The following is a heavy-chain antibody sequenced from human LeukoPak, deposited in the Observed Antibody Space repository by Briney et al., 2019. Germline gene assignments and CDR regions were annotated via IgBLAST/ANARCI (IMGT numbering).Heavy chain of an antibody. D-gene: IGHD6-13*01. Sequence: PSETPSLTCTVSGGSISSYYWGWIRQPPGKGLEWIGYIYYSGSTNYNPSLKSRVTISVDTSKNQFSLKLSSVTAADTAVYYCARQPSSWFTSFDSWGQGTLVTVSS. J-gene: IGHJ4*02. CDR1: GGSISSYY. CDR2: IYYSGST. V-gene: IGHV4-59*01. CDR3: ARQPSSWFTSFDS.